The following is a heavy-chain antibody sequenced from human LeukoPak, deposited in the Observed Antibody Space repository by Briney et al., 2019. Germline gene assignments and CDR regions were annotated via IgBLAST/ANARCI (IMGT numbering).Heavy chain of an antibody. Sequence: KASETLSLTCTVSGGSISSGDYYWSWIRQPPGKGLEWIGYIYYSGSTYYNPSLKSRVTISVDTSKNQFSLKLSSVTAADTAVYYCAKEGYYDSSGYPDAFDIWGQGTMVTVSS. D-gene: IGHD3-22*01. CDR1: GGSISSGDYY. V-gene: IGHV4-30-4*01. CDR2: IYYSGST. J-gene: IGHJ3*02. CDR3: AKEGYYDSSGYPDAFDI.